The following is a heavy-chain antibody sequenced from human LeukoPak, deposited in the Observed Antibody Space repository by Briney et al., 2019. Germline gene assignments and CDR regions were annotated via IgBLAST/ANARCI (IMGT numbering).Heavy chain of an antibody. CDR1: GFTFSNYA. D-gene: IGHD2/OR15-2a*01. Sequence: GGSLRLSCAASGFTFSNYAMSWVRQAPGKGLEWVSAISGSGGSTDYADSVKGRFTISKDNAKNTVYLQMNSLRAEDTAVYYCVSFYETYWGRGTLVTVSS. J-gene: IGHJ4*02. CDR3: VSFYETY. CDR2: ISGSGGST. V-gene: IGHV3-23*01.